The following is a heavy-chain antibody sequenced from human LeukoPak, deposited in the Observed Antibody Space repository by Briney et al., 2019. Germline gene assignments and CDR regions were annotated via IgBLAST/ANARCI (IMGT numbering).Heavy chain of an antibody. CDR2: ISYDGSNK. CDR1: GFTFSSYG. V-gene: IGHV3-30*18. D-gene: IGHD6-19*01. J-gene: IGHJ3*02. CDR3: AKDGPYSSGWHDAFDI. Sequence: GGSLRLSCAASGFTFSSYGMHWVRQAPGKGLEWVAVISYDGSNKYYADSVKGRFTISRDNSKNTLYLQMNSLRAEDTAEYYCAKDGPYSSGWHDAFDIWGQGTMVTVSS.